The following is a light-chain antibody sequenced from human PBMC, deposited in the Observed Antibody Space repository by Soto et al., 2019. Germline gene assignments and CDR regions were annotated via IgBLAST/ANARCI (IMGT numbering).Light chain of an antibody. Sequence: QSVLTQPRSVSASPGQSVTISCTGTSSNVGGQDYVSWYQQNPGKAPRLMIYDATKRTSGVPYRFSGSKSGNVASLTISGLQAEDEADYYFCSYAASYTLAFGGGTKLTVL. J-gene: IGLJ2*01. CDR2: DAT. CDR1: SSNVGGQDY. CDR3: CSYAASYTLA. V-gene: IGLV2-11*01.